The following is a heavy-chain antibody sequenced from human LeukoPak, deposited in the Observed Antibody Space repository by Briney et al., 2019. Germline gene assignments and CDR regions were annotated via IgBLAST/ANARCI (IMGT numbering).Heavy chain of an antibody. CDR2: IWYDGSKK. CDR1: GFTFSAYG. CDR3: AKGYSNYFDY. J-gene: IGHJ4*02. Sequence: GRSLRLSCAASGFTFSAYGMHWVRQAPGKGLEWVAVIWYDGSKKYYADSVKGRFTISRDNSKNTLYLQMNSLRAEGTAVYYCAKGYSNYFDYWGQGTLVTVSS. V-gene: IGHV3-33*06. D-gene: IGHD4-11*01.